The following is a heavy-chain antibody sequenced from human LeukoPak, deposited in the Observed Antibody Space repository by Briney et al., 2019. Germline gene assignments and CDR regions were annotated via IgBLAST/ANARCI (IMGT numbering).Heavy chain of an antibody. CDR1: GFTFSNYA. Sequence: GGSLRLSCATSGFTFSNYAMSWVRQVPGRGLEWVSTISSGGDSTYDADSVKGRFTISRDNSKNSLYLQMNNVRAEDTAVYYCARASDYDSFFWPYWGQGTLVTVSS. V-gene: IGHV3-23*01. D-gene: IGHD5-12*01. CDR3: ARASDYDSFFWPY. J-gene: IGHJ4*02. CDR2: ISSGGDST.